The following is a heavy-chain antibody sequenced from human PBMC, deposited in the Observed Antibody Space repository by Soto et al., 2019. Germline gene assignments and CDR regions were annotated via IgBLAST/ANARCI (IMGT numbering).Heavy chain of an antibody. D-gene: IGHD6-19*01. CDR2: ISGSGGTT. J-gene: IGHJ4*02. V-gene: IGHV3-23*01. CDR1: GFTFTSYA. Sequence: GGSLRLSCAASGFTFTSYAMSWVRQAPGKGLEWVSVISGSGGTTYYADSVKGRFTISRDDSKNTLYLQMNSLRAEDTAVYYCAKMGSPSSGWYGPFDYWGQGTLVTVSS. CDR3: AKMGSPSSGWYGPFDY.